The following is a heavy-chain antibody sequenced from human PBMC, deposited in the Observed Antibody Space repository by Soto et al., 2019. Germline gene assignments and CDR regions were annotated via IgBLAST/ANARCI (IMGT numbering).Heavy chain of an antibody. D-gene: IGHD6-19*01. CDR3: ASHTGYSSGWYSDY. J-gene: IGHJ4*02. CDR2: IYYSGST. CDR1: GGSISSYY. V-gene: IGHV4-59*08. Sequence: QVQLQESGPGLVKPSETLSLTCTVSGGSISSYYWSWIRQPPGKGLEWIGYIYYSGSTNYNPSLKSRVTISVDTSKNQFSLKLSSVTAADTAVYYCASHTGYSSGWYSDYWGQGTLVTVSS.